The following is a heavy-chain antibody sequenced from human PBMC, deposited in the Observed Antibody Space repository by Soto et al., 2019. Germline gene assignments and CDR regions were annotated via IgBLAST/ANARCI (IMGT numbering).Heavy chain of an antibody. D-gene: IGHD6-13*01. CDR1: GGTFSSYT. V-gene: IGHV1-69*02. Sequence: QVQLVQSGAEVKKPGSSVKVSCKASGGTFSSYTISWVRQAPGQGLEWMGRIIPILGIANYAQKFQGRVTITADKSTSTAYMELSSLRSEDTAVYYCARARIAAAGGPDYWGQGTLVTVSS. CDR3: ARARIAAAGGPDY. J-gene: IGHJ4*02. CDR2: IIPILGIA.